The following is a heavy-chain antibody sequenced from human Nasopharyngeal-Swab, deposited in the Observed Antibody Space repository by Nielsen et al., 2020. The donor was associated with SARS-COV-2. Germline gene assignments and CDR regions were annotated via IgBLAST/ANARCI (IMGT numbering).Heavy chain of an antibody. CDR1: GFTFSSYG. J-gene: IGHJ4*02. V-gene: IGHV3-33*01. CDR2: IWYDGSNK. Sequence: GGSLRLSCAASGFTFSSYGMHWVRQAPGKGLEWVAVIWYDGSNKYYADSVKGRFTISRDNSKNTLYLQMNSLRTEDTAVYYCAREEMVGQWLERGYRGQGTLVTVSS. D-gene: IGHD6-19*01. CDR3: AREEMVGQWLERGY.